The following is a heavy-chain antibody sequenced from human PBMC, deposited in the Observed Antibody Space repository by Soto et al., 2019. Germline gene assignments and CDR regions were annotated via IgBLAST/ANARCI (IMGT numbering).Heavy chain of an antibody. D-gene: IGHD2-21*02. CDR1: GFTFSNFR. Sequence: GGSLRLSCAASGFTFSNFRMNWIRQAPGKGLEWVSHIDGSGTAMSYVDSVKGRFTISRDNAKNSLYLEMTSLRDEDTAVYYCARQISTVVTPQDYWGRGTLVTVSS. CDR3: ARQISTVVTPQDY. V-gene: IGHV3-48*02. J-gene: IGHJ4*02. CDR2: IDGSGTAM.